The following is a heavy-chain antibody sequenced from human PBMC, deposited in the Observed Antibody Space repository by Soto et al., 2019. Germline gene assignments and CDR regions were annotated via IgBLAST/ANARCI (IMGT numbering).Heavy chain of an antibody. V-gene: IGHV3-30-3*01. CDR2: ISYDGSNK. CDR3: ARDSGGTDFAEWTYYFDY. D-gene: IGHD3-3*01. CDR1: GFTFSSYA. Sequence: QVQLVESGGGVVQPGRSLRLSCAASGFTFSSYAMHWVRQAPGKGLEWVAVISYDGSNKYYADSVKGRFTISRDNSKNTRYLQMNSLRAEDTAVYYCARDSGGTDFAEWTYYFDYWGQGTLVTVSS. J-gene: IGHJ4*02.